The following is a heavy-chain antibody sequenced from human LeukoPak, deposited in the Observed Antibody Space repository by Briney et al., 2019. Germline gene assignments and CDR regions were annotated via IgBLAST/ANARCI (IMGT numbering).Heavy chain of an antibody. D-gene: IGHD3-22*01. V-gene: IGHV1-18*01. CDR1: GFIFTNYG. J-gene: IGHJ4*02. CDR3: AKDIGDSVGYNYFDS. CDR2: ISAFNDNT. Sequence: ASVKVSCKGSGFIFTNYGIGWVRQAPGQGLEWMGWISAFNDNTEYAQKFQGRVTMTTHTSTATAYMELRSLTSDDTALYYCAKDIGDSVGYNYFDSWGQGTLVTVSS.